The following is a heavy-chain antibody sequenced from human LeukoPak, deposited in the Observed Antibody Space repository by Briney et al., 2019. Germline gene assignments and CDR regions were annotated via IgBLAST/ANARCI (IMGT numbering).Heavy chain of an antibody. CDR1: GYTFTGYY. V-gene: IGHV1-2*02. CDR3: ARNPFDVVVRAARPENYYGMDV. D-gene: IGHD2-2*01. Sequence: GASVKVSCKASGYTFTGYYMHWVRQAPGQGLEWMGWINPNSGGTNYVQKFQGRVTMTRDTSISTAYMELSRLRSDDTAVYYCARNPFDVVVRAARPENYYGMDVWGQGTTVTVSS. J-gene: IGHJ6*02. CDR2: INPNSGGT.